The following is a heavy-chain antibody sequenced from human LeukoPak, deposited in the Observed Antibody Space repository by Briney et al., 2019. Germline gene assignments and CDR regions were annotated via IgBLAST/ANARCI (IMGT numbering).Heavy chain of an antibody. J-gene: IGHJ4*02. CDR3: AKGRGYSSGWPQIDY. CDR1: GFTFSNYD. V-gene: IGHV3-23*01. CDR2: INAGGNT. D-gene: IGHD6-19*01. Sequence: PGGSLRLSCAPPGFTFSNYDMNWVRQAPGKGLEWVSTINAGGNTYSPDSVKGRFTISRDNSENTLYLQMNSLRAEDTAVYYCAKGRGYSSGWPQIDYWGQGTLVTVSS.